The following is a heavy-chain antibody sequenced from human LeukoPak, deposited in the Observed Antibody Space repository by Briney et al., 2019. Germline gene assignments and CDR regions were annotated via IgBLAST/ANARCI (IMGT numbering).Heavy chain of an antibody. CDR3: ARSSSSWYSGYFDY. Sequence: ASVKVSCKASGHTFTSYYMHWVRQAPGQGLEWMGIINPSGGSTSYAQKFQGRVTITADESTSTAYMELSSLRSEDTAVYYCARSSSSWYSGYFDYWGQGTLVTVSS. CDR2: INPSGGST. V-gene: IGHV1-46*01. CDR1: GHTFTSYY. J-gene: IGHJ4*02. D-gene: IGHD6-13*01.